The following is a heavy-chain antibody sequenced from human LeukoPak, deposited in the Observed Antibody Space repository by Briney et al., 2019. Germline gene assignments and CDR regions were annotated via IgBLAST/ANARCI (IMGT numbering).Heavy chain of an antibody. Sequence: SETLSLTCTVSGGSISSGGYYWRWIRQHPGKGLEWIGYIYYSGSTYYNPSLKSRVTISVDTSKNQFSLKLSSVTAADTAVYYCARGYGNTMVRGAIDYWGQGTLVTVSS. V-gene: IGHV4-31*03. CDR3: ARGYGNTMVRGAIDY. J-gene: IGHJ4*02. CDR1: GGSISSGGYY. CDR2: IYYSGST. D-gene: IGHD3-10*01.